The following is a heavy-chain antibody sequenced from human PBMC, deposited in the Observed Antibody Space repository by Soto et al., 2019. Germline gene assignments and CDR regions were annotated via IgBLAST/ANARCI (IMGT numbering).Heavy chain of an antibody. CDR1: GYTFTNYG. D-gene: IGHD6-13*01. V-gene: IGHV1-18*01. CDR3: ARGSSPVDFDY. J-gene: IGHJ4*02. Sequence: QVHLVQSGGEVKKPGASVKVSCKASGYTFTNYGVNWVRQAPGQGLEWMGWINTYNGNTNYAQRLKGRVTLTTDTSTRTASLELRSLTSDDTAVYYCARGSSPVDFDYWGQGTLVTVSS. CDR2: INTYNGNT.